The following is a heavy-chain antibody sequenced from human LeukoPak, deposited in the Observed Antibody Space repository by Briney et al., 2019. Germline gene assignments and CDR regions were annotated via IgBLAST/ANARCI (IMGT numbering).Heavy chain of an antibody. CDR1: GFSLRTRGMC. J-gene: IGHJ4*02. V-gene: IGHV2-70*11. D-gene: IGHD5-12*01. Sequence: SGPALVKPTQTLTLTCTFSGFSLRTRGMCVSWIRQPPGKALEWLARIDWDDDKYYSTSLKTRLTISKDTSKNQVVLTMTNMDPVDTATYYCARIRLGSPYYFDYWGQGTLVTVSS. CDR3: ARIRLGSPYYFDY. CDR2: IDWDDDK.